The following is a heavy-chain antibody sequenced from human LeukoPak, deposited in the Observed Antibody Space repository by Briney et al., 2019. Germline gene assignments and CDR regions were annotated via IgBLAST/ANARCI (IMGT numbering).Heavy chain of an antibody. CDR2: IYSGGST. D-gene: IGHD6-13*01. J-gene: IGHJ5*02. CDR3: ARVSGYSGSWSPLWFDP. CDR1: GFTFSSNY. Sequence: GGSLRLSCAASGFTFSSNYMSWVRQAPGKGLEGVSVIYSGGSTYYADSVKGRFTISRDNSKNTLYLQMNSLRAEDTAVYYCARVSGYSGSWSPLWFDPWGQGTLVTVSS. V-gene: IGHV3-66*01.